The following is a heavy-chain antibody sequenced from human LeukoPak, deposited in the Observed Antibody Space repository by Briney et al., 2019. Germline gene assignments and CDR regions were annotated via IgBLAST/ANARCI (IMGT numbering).Heavy chain of an antibody. CDR1: GFTFSSYW. J-gene: IGHJ5*02. Sequence: GGSLRLSCAASGFTFSSYWMHRVRQAPGKGLVWVSRINTDGSRTSYADPVKGRFTISRDNAKNTLFLQMNSLRAEDTAVYYCARVRSGSYNWFDPWGQGTLVTVSS. D-gene: IGHD1-26*01. CDR3: ARVRSGSYNWFDP. V-gene: IGHV3-74*01. CDR2: INTDGSRT.